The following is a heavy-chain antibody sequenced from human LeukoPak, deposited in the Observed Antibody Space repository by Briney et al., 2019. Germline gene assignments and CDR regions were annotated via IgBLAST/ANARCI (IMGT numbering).Heavy chain of an antibody. Sequence: GGSLRLSCAASGFTFSSYWIHWVRQAPGKGLVWVSRINSDGSSTSYADSVKGRFTISRDNPKNTLYLQMNSLRAEHTAVYYCAREEYYYDSSPIDYWGQGTLVTVSS. V-gene: IGHV3-74*01. D-gene: IGHD3-22*01. CDR1: GFTFSSYW. CDR3: AREEYYYDSSPIDY. J-gene: IGHJ4*02. CDR2: INSDGSST.